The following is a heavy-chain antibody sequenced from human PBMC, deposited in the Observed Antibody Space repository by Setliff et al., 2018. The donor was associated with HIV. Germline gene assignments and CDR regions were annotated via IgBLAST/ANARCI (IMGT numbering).Heavy chain of an antibody. Sequence: ASVKVSCKTSGGTFSGYYIHWVRQAPGQGLEWMGWINPNSGGTNYAQKFQGRVNMTRDTSITTAYLELSSLRSDDTAVFFCARKKKDYYGSGSYSGYYYYYHMDVWGQGTTVTVSS. CDR2: INPNSGGT. D-gene: IGHD3-10*01. J-gene: IGHJ6*03. V-gene: IGHV1-2*02. CDR3: ARKKKDYYGSGSYSGYYYYYHMDV. CDR1: GGTFSGYY.